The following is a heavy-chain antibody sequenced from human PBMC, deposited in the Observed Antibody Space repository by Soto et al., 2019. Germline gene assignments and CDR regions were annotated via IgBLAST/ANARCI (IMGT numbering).Heavy chain of an antibody. Sequence: PGGSLRLSCAASGFTFSNYARHWVRQAPGKGLEWVAVISYDGSNTYYADSVKGRLTISRDNSKSTLYLQMDSLRAEDTAVYYCARRPVTYYFDYWGQGTLVTVS. CDR1: GFTFSNYA. J-gene: IGHJ4*02. V-gene: IGHV3-30-3*01. D-gene: IGHD4-17*01. CDR2: ISYDGSNT. CDR3: ARRPVTYYFDY.